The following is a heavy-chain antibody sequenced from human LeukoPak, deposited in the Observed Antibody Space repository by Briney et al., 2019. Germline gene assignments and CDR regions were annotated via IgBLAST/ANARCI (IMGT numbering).Heavy chain of an antibody. V-gene: IGHV3-13*01. CDR3: ARVAAAGKGFDY. CDR1: GFTFSSYD. J-gene: IGHJ4*02. CDR2: IDIAGDT. Sequence: PGGSLTLSCAASGFTFSSYDMHWVRQATGKGLDWVSAIDIAGDTYYPGSVKGRFTISRENAKNSLYLQMNSLRAGDTAVYYCARVAAAGKGFDYWGQGTLVTVSS. D-gene: IGHD6-13*01.